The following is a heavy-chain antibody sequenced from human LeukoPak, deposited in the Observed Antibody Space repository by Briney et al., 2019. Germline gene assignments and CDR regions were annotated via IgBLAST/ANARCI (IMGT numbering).Heavy chain of an antibody. CDR1: GYTFTNYY. Sequence: AASVKVSCKATGYTFTNYYIHWVRQAPGQGLEWMGMINPRGGTTSYAQKFQGRVTMTRDTSTSTVYMELSSLRSEDTDVYYCARNVGSGFDIWGQGTMVTVSS. CDR2: INPRGGTT. V-gene: IGHV1-46*01. J-gene: IGHJ3*02. CDR3: ARNVGSGFDI. D-gene: IGHD1-26*01.